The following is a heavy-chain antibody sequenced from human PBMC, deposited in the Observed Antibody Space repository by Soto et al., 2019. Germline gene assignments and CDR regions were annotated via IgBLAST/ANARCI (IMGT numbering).Heavy chain of an antibody. CDR1: GESISTSRW. Sequence: SETLSLTFAVFGESISTSRWWSWVRQPPGKRLELIGEIHLAGSTTYTPSFESRVTMSVDKSKTQFSLPMTSVTAADTAVYYCASRILYPLRGTFDIWGQGTMVT. CDR2: IHLAGST. D-gene: IGHD2-8*01. J-gene: IGHJ3*02. V-gene: IGHV4-4*02. CDR3: ASRILYPLRGTFDI.